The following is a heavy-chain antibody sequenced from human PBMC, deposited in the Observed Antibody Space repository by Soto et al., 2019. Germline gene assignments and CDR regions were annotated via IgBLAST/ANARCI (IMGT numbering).Heavy chain of an antibody. J-gene: IGHJ4*02. CDR3: ARVDTAMVDFDY. D-gene: IGHD5-18*01. V-gene: IGHV3-21*01. CDR1: GFTFSSYS. Sequence: PGGSLRLSCAASGFTFSSYSMNWVRQAPGKGLEWVSSISSSSSYIYYADSVKGRFTISRDNAKNSLYLQMNSLRAEDTAVYYCARVDTAMVDFDYWGRGTLVTVS. CDR2: ISSSSSYI.